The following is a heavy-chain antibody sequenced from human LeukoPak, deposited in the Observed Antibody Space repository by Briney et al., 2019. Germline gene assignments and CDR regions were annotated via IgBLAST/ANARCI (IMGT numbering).Heavy chain of an antibody. CDR3: AREGWFTMIEVIIKGLDY. CDR2: ISGSSNSI. Sequence: PGGSLRLSCAASGFTFSDYSMNWVRQAPGKGLEWISYISGSSNSIYYADSVKGRFTISRDNSKNTLYLQMNSLRADDTAVYYCAREGWFTMIEVIIKGLDYWGQGTLVTVSS. V-gene: IGHV3-48*01. D-gene: IGHD3-22*01. CDR1: GFTFSDYS. J-gene: IGHJ4*02.